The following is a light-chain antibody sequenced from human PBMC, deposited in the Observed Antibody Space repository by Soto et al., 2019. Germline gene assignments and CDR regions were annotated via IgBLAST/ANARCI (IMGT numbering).Light chain of an antibody. V-gene: IGLV2-14*01. CDR1: SSDVGGYNY. CDR2: EVS. Sequence: QSALTQPASVSGSPGQSITISCTGTSSDVGGYNYVSWYQQHPGKAPKLMIYEVSNRPSGVSNRFSGSKSGNTASLTISGLQAEEEADYYCSSYTSSRNYVFGTGTKLTVL. CDR3: SSYTSSRNYV. J-gene: IGLJ1*01.